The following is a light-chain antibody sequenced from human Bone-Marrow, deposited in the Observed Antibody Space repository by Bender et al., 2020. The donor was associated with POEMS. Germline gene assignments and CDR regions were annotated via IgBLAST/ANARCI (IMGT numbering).Light chain of an antibody. CDR2: DVS. CDR1: SSDVGTDAY. V-gene: IGLV2-14*03. J-gene: IGLJ3*02. CDR3: SSYTSNSALV. Sequence: QSALTQPPSASGSRGQPVTISCTGTSSDVGTDAYVSWYQQHPGKAPKLMIYDVSNRPSGVSNRFSGSKSGNTASLTISGLQAEDEADYYCSSYTSNSALVFGGGTKLTVL.